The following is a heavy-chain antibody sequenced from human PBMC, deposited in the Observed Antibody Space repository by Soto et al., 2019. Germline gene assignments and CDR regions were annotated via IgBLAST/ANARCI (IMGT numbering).Heavy chain of an antibody. Sequence: QVQLQESGPGLVKPSETLSLTCTVSGGSISSYYWSWIRQPPGKGLEWIGYIYYSGSTNYNPSLKSRVTISVDTSKNQFSLKLSSVTAADTAVYYCARTIGDRYGHEYYYYYMDVWGKGTTVTVSS. D-gene: IGHD5-18*01. CDR3: ARTIGDRYGHEYYYYYMDV. J-gene: IGHJ6*03. CDR2: IYYSGST. CDR1: GGSISSYY. V-gene: IGHV4-59*08.